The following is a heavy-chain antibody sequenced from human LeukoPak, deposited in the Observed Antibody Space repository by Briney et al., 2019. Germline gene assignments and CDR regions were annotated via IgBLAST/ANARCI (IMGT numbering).Heavy chain of an antibody. V-gene: IGHV1-18*01. CDR3: ARIAGYCSSTSCKAPTDY. CDR2: ISAYNGNT. J-gene: IGHJ4*02. D-gene: IGHD2-2*01. Sequence: ASVKVSCKASGYTFTSYGMSWVRQAPGQGLEWMGWISAYNGNTNYAQKLQGRVTMTTDTSTSTAYMELRSLRSDDTAVYYCARIAGYCSSTSCKAPTDYWGQGTLVTVSS. CDR1: GYTFTSYG.